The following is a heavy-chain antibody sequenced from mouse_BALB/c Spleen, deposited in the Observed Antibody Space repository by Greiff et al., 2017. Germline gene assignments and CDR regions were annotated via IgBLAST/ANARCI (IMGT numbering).Heavy chain of an antibody. CDR1: GFAFSSYD. V-gene: IGHV5-12-1*01. J-gene: IGHJ3*01. CDR3: ARHDSSGYGAY. Sequence: EVNLVESGGGLVQPGGSLKLSCAASGFAFSSYDMSWVCQTPEKRLEWVAYISSGGGSTYYPDTVKGRFTISRDNAKNTLYLQMSSLKSEDTAMYYCARHDSSGYGAYWGQGTLVTVSA. CDR2: ISSGGGST. D-gene: IGHD3-2*01.